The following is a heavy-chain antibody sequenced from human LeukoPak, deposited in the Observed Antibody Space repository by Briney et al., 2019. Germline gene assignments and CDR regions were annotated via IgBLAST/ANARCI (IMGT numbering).Heavy chain of an antibody. Sequence: GGSLRLSCVASGFTFNNYWMHWVRQDPGKGPVWVSCINGDGRDTLYADSVKGRFTISRDNAKNTVYLQMNSLRAEDTAVYYCARDLTSYYFDYWGQGTLVTVSS. V-gene: IGHV3-74*01. CDR2: INGDGRDT. D-gene: IGHD6-6*01. CDR1: GFTFNNYW. J-gene: IGHJ4*02. CDR3: ARDLTSYYFDY.